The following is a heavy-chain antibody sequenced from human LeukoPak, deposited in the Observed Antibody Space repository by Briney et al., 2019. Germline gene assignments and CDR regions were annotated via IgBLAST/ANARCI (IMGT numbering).Heavy chain of an antibody. D-gene: IGHD1-20*01. CDR3: AHPVLDNWNAYFDY. CDR1: GCSLSTNGVG. J-gene: IGHJ4*02. CDR2: IFWNDDN. V-gene: IGHV2-5*01. Sequence: SGPTLVKPTQTLTLTCTFSGCSLSTNGVGVGWIRQPPGKALDWLSPIFWNDDNRYSPSLKSRLPITKDTSKNQVVLTMTNMDPVDTATYYWAHPVLDNWNAYFDYWGQGTLVTVSS.